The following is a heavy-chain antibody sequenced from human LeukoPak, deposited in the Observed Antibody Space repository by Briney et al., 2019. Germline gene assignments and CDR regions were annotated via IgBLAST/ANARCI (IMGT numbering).Heavy chain of an antibody. J-gene: IGHJ4*02. D-gene: IGHD3-22*01. CDR1: GFTFSSSG. V-gene: IGHV3-33*01. Sequence: PGGSLRLSCAASGFTFSSSGMHWVRQAPGKGLEWVAFTWYDGTNRNYAESVKGRFTISRDNPKNTLDLQMNSLRAEDTAVYYCARDRYYYESSGFSYVGYLDYWGQGTLVTVSS. CDR3: ARDRYYYESSGFSYVGYLDY. CDR2: TWYDGTNR.